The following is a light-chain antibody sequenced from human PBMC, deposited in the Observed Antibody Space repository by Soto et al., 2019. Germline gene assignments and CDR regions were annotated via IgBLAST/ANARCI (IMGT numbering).Light chain of an antibody. CDR1: QSISSW. Sequence: IQLTQSPSSLSASVGDTVTITCRASQSISSWLAWYQQKPGKAPKLLIYDASSLESGVPSRFSGSGSGTEFTLTISSLQPDDFATYYCQKYNSYLWTFGQGTKVDIK. CDR3: QKYNSYLWT. V-gene: IGKV1-5*01. CDR2: DAS. J-gene: IGKJ1*01.